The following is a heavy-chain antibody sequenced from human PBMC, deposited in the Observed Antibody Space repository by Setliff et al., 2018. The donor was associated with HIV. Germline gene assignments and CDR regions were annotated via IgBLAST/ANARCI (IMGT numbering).Heavy chain of an antibody. D-gene: IGHD3-10*01. CDR3: VSSQSPQDRAVIIGGL. V-gene: IGHV3-48*01. Sequence: GSLRLSCAASGFTFSSYWMNWVRQAPGKGLEWVAYISSSDSTIYYADSVKGRFFISRDNSRNTLHLQMNSLRPDDTAVYYCVSSQSPQDRAVIIGGLWGQGTQVTVSS. CDR1: GFTFSSYW. J-gene: IGHJ4*02. CDR2: ISSSDSTI.